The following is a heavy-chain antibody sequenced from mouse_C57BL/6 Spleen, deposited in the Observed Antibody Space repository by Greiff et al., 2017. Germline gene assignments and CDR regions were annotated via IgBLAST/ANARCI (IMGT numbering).Heavy chain of an antibody. CDR3: AKWDMSYGNPLNFDV. V-gene: IGHV1-61*01. CDR2: IYPSVSET. CDR1: GYTFTSYW. J-gene: IGHJ1*03. Sequence: VQLQQPGAELVKPGSSVQLSCKASGYTFTSYWMAWVKQRPGQGLEWIGNIYPSVSETHYNPKFKDKATLTVDKSSRTDYMPLSSLTSEDSAVYDCAKWDMSYGNPLNFDVGGTGTTVTVSS. D-gene: IGHD2-1*01.